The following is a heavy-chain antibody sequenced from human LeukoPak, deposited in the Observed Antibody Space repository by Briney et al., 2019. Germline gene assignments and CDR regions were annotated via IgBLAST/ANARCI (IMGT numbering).Heavy chain of an antibody. D-gene: IGHD3-22*01. CDR3: AXXXXYYDSSGPTSGFDY. CDR1: GFTFSSYS. Sequence: GGSLRLSCAASGFTFSSYSMNWVRQAPGKGLEWVSSISSSSSYIYYADSVKGRFTISRDNAKNSLYLQMNSLRAEDTAVYYCAXXXXYYDSSGPTSGFDYWGQGTLVTVSS. CDR2: ISSSSSYI. J-gene: IGHJ4*02. V-gene: IGHV3-21*01.